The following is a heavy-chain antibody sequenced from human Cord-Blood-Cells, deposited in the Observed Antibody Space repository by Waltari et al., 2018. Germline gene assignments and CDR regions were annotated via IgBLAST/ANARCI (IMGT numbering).Heavy chain of an antibody. J-gene: IGHJ4*02. D-gene: IGHD3-9*01. CDR3: ARERTLDILTGYYGAPLVG. Sequence: QVQLVQSGAEVKKPGSSVKVSCMAPGGTFSSYALHWVRRAPGQGLEWMGGIIPILGTANYAQKFQGRVTITADESTSTAYMELSSLRSEDTAVYYCARERTLDILTGYYGAPLVGWGQGTLVTVSS. CDR1: GGTFSSYA. V-gene: IGHV1-69*01. CDR2: IIPILGTA.